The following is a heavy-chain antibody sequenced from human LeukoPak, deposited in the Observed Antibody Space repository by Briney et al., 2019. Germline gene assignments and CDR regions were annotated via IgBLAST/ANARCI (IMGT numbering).Heavy chain of an antibody. J-gene: IGHJ4*02. CDR1: GYTLTELS. V-gene: IGHV1-24*01. CDR2: FEPEDGET. CDR3: ARDRIVGAGFDY. Sequence: GASVKVSCKVSGYTLTELSMHWVRQAPGKGLEWMGGFEPEDGETFYAQKLQGRVTMTEDTSTDTAYMELSSLRFEDTAVYYCARDRIVGAGFDYWGQGTLVTVSS. D-gene: IGHD1-26*01.